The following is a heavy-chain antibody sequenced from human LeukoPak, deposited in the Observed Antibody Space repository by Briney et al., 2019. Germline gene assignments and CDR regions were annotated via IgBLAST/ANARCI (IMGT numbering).Heavy chain of an antibody. D-gene: IGHD4-11*01. CDR1: GDSFSSQY. CDR2: IYTSGST. J-gene: IGHJ4*02. Sequence: SETLSLTCTVSGDSFSSQYWSWLRQPRGKGLEWIGYIYTSGSTNYNPSLKSRVTISVDTSKNQFSLKLSSVTAADTAVYYCARLIRTTVSDYFDYWGQGTLVTVSS. V-gene: IGHV4-4*09. CDR3: ARLIRTTVSDYFDY.